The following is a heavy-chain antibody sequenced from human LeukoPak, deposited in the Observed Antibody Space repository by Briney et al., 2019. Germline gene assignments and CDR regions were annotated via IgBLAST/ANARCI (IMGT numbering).Heavy chain of an antibody. J-gene: IGHJ4*02. CDR2: INHCGST. V-gene: IGHV4-34*01. D-gene: IGHD3-3*01. CDR3: ARGISDFWSGYYLYFDY. CDR1: GGSFSGYY. Sequence: PSETLSLTCAVYGGSFSGYYWSWIRQPPGKGLEWIGEINHCGSTNYNPSLKSRVTISVDTSKNQFSLKLSSVTAADTAVYYCARGISDFWSGYYLYFDYWGQGTLVTVSS.